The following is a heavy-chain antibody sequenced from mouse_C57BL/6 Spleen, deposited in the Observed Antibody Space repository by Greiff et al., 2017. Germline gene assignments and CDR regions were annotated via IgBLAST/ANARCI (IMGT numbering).Heavy chain of an antibody. CDR2: ISSGGDYI. V-gene: IGHV5-9-1*02. Sequence: EVQLVESGEGLVKPGGSLKLSCAASGFTFSSYAMSWVRQTPEKRLEWVAYISSGGDYIYYADTVKGRFTISRDNARNTLYLQMSSLKSEDTAMYYCTRAFYYGSRTPYWYFDVWGTGTTVTVSS. CDR3: TRAFYYGSRTPYWYFDV. D-gene: IGHD1-1*01. J-gene: IGHJ1*03. CDR1: GFTFSSYA.